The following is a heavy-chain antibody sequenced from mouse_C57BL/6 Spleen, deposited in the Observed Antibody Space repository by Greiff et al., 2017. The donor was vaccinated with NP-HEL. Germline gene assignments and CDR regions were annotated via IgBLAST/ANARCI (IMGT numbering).Heavy chain of an antibody. CDR3: ARSGKLAWFAY. CDR1: GYTFTSYW. J-gene: IGHJ3*01. V-gene: IGHV1-64*01. Sequence: QVQLQQPGAELVKPGASVKLSCKASGYTFTSYWMHWVKQRPGQGLEWIGMIHPNSGSTNYNEKFKSKATLTVDKSSSTAYMQLSSLTSEDSAVYYCARSGKLAWFAYWGQGTLVTVSA. D-gene: IGHD4-1*01. CDR2: IHPNSGST.